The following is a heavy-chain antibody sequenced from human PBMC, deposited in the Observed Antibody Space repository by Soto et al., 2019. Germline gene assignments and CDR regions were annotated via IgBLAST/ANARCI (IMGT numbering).Heavy chain of an antibody. J-gene: IGHJ4*02. CDR3: AREVEVHTPVFGF. CDR1: GGTFNNYA. V-gene: IGHV1-69*01. Sequence: QVQLVQSGAEVKRPGSSVKVSCKASGGTFNNYAINWVRQAPGQGLEWMGDISPMFGKANYAQKFQGRVKITADDSTATAYLELSSLRSEDTALYYCAREVEVHTPVFGFWGQGSLVTVCS. D-gene: IGHD2-2*01. CDR2: ISPMFGKA.